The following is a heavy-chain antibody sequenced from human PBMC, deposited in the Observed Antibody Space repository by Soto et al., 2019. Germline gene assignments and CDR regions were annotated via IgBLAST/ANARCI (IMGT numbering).Heavy chain of an antibody. CDR1: GGSISSYY. Sequence: QVQLQESGPGLVKPSETLSLTCTVSGGSISSYYWSWIRQPPGKGLEWIGYIYYSGSTNYNPSLKSRVTISVDTSKNQFSLKLSSVTAADTAVYYCARVGTSRSWYRGAFDIWGQGTMVTVSS. D-gene: IGHD6-13*01. V-gene: IGHV4-59*01. CDR3: ARVGTSRSWYRGAFDI. J-gene: IGHJ3*02. CDR2: IYYSGST.